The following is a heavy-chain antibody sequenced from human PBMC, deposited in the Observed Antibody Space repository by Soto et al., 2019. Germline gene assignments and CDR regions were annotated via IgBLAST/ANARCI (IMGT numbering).Heavy chain of an antibody. CDR1: GYKFTTYF. CDR2: IHPSGDT. Sequence: ASVKVSCKASGYKFTTYFIHWVRQAPGQGLEWMGMIHPSGDTGYAQKFRGRVTMTIDTSTTTAYMELRNLTSEDTAVYFSVRGYCTTSHCSGDFQLWGKGTLVKVSS. CDR3: VRGYCTTSHCSGDFQL. D-gene: IGHD2-15*01. V-gene: IGHV1-46*01. J-gene: IGHJ1*01.